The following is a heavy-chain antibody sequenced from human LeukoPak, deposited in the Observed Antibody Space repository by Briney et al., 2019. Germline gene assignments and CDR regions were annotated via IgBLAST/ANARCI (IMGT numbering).Heavy chain of an antibody. J-gene: IGHJ6*02. D-gene: IGHD6-19*01. V-gene: IGHV4-34*01. Sequence: KPSETLSLTCAVYGGSFSGYYWSWIRQPPGKGLEWIGEINHSGSTNYNPSLKSRVTISVDTSKNQFSLKLSSVTAADTAVYYCARGPIAVAGTGYYYYGMDVWGQGTTVTVSS. CDR2: INHSGST. CDR1: GGSFSGYY. CDR3: ARGPIAVAGTGYYYYGMDV.